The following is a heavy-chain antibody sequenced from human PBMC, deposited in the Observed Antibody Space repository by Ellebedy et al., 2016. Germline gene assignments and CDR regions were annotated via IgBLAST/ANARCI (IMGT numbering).Heavy chain of an antibody. Sequence: GESLKISXAASGFTFSSYAMSWVRQAPGKGLEWVSAISGSGGSTYFADSAKGRFIISRDNVKNLVFLQMNSLRVEDTAVYYCTRDGSEWSRDVWGQGTLVTVSS. CDR2: ISGSGGST. J-gene: IGHJ4*02. D-gene: IGHD3-3*01. V-gene: IGHV3-23*01. CDR1: GFTFSSYA. CDR3: TRDGSEWSRDV.